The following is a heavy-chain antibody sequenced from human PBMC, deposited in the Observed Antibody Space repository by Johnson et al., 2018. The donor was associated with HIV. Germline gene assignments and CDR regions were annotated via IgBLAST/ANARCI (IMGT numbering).Heavy chain of an antibody. D-gene: IGHD3-22*01. Sequence: VQVVESGGGLVQPGRSLRLSCAASGFTFDDYAMHWVRQAPGKGLEWVSGISWNSGSIGYADSVKGRFTISRDNARNSLYLQMNSLRAEDTAVYFCARDRGYDAFDIWGQGTMVTVSS. CDR2: ISWNSGSI. CDR3: ARDRGYDAFDI. CDR1: GFTFDDYA. J-gene: IGHJ3*02. V-gene: IGHV3-9*01.